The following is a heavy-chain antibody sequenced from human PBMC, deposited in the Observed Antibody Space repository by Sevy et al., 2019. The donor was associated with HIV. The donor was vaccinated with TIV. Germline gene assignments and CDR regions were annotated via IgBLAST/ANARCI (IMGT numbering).Heavy chain of an antibody. CDR1: GFTFSSYA. CDR3: ARDFDTAMVKGASSPGC. V-gene: IGHV3-30-3*01. J-gene: IGHJ4*02. D-gene: IGHD5-18*01. CDR2: IPYDGSNK. Sequence: GGSLRLSCAASGFTFSSYAMHWVRQAPGKGLEWVAVIPYDGSNKYYADSVKGRFTISRDNSKNTLYLQMNSLRAEDTAVYYCARDFDTAMVKGASSPGCWGQGTLVTVSS.